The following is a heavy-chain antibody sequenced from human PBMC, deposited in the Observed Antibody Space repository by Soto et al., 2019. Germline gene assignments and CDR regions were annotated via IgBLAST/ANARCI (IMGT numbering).Heavy chain of an antibody. CDR3: ASRNLRSSWSDY. CDR2: IYYSGST. D-gene: IGHD6-13*01. V-gene: IGHV4-39*01. J-gene: IGHJ4*02. CDR1: GGSISSSSYY. Sequence: SETLSLTCTVSGGSISSSSYYWGWIRQPPGKGLEWIGSIYYSGSTYYNPSLKSRVTISVDTSKKQFSLKLSSVTAADTAVYYCASRNLRSSWSDYWGPGTLVTVYS.